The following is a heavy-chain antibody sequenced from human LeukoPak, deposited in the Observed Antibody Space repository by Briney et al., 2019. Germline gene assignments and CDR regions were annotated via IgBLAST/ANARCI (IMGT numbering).Heavy chain of an antibody. CDR2: ISGGGGTT. V-gene: IGHV3-23*01. D-gene: IGHD6-13*01. Sequence: GGSLRLSCAASGFTFSSYAMSWVRQAPGKRLEWVSAISGGGGTTYYADSVKGRFTISRDNSKNTLFLQMNSLRAEDTAVYYCARDVLIAADGVIRLDAFDIWGQGTVVTVSS. CDR3: ARDVLIAADGVIRLDAFDI. CDR1: GFTFSSYA. J-gene: IGHJ3*02.